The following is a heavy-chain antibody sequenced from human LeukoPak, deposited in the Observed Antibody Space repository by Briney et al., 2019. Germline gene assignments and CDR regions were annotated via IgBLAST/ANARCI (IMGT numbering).Heavy chain of an antibody. D-gene: IGHD3-3*01. J-gene: IGHJ5*02. CDR3: ARANRHYDFWSGYLPNWFDP. CDR1: GGSISSYY. CDR2: IYYSGST. Sequence: SETLSLTCTVSGGSISSYYWSWIRQPPGKGLEWIGYIYYSGSTNYNPSLKSRVTISVDTSKNQFSLKLSSVTAADTAVYYCARANRHYDFWSGYLPNWFDPWGQGTLVTVSS. V-gene: IGHV4-59*12.